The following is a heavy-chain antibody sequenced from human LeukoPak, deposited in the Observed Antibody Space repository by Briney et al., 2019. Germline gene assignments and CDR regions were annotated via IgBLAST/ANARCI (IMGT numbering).Heavy chain of an antibody. J-gene: IGHJ4*02. V-gene: IGHV4-34*01. CDR1: GGSFSGYY. Sequence: SETLSLTCAAYGGSFSGYYWSWIRQPPGKGLEWIGEINHSGNTNYNPSLKSRVTISVDTSKNQFSLKLSSVTAADTAVYYCARVEMVRGVNPWFDYWGQGTLVTVSS. D-gene: IGHD3-10*01. CDR3: ARVEMVRGVNPWFDY. CDR2: INHSGNT.